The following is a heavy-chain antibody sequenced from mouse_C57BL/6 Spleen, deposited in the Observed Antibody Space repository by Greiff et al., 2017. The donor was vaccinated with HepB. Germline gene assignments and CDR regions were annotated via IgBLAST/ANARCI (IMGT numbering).Heavy chain of an antibody. CDR3: VRHEDYDYDGDYYAMDY. D-gene: IGHD2-4*01. J-gene: IGHJ4*01. CDR2: IRSKSNNYAT. Sequence: EVMLVESGGGLVQPKGSLKLSCAASGFSFNTYAMNWVRQAPGKGLEWVARIRSKSNNYATYYADSVKDRFTISRDDSESMLYLQMNNLKTEDTAMYYCVRHEDYDYDGDYYAMDYWGQGTSVTVSS. CDR1: GFSFNTYA. V-gene: IGHV10-1*01.